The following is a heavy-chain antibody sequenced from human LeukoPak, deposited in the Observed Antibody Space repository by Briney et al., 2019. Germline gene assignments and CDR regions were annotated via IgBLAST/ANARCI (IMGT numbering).Heavy chain of an antibody. CDR2: IYPGDSDT. D-gene: IGHD4-17*01. V-gene: IGHV5-51*01. CDR3: ARQDDDYGDYVDPYYFDY. Sequence: GESLKISCKGSGYSFTSYWIGWVRQMPGKGLEWMGIIYPGDSDTRYSPYFEGQVTISADQSISTAYLQWSSLKASDTAMYYCARQDDDYGDYVDPYYFDYWGQGTLVTVSS. J-gene: IGHJ4*02. CDR1: GYSFTSYW.